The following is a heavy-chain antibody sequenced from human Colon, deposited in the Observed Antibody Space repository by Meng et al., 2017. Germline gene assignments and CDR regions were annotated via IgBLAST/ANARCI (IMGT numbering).Heavy chain of an antibody. D-gene: IGHD2-15*01. CDR2: IYDSGSS. Sequence: QVQLPESGPGLVKPSEALSLTSGASGFSLRDTDYWWTWLRQPPGKGLEWIGGIYDSGSSFYNSYLKSRVTMSVDASKKQLSLSLTSLTAADTAVYYCARGGYCSVGHRQAPHWYFDVWGRGTLVTVSS. V-gene: IGHV4-30-4*08. J-gene: IGHJ2*01. CDR1: GFSLRDTDYW. CDR3: ARGGYCSVGHRQAPHWYFDV.